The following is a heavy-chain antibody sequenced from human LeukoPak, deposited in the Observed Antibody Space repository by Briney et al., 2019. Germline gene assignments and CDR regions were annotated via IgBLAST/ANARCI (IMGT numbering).Heavy chain of an antibody. CDR1: GLIFSDYA. V-gene: IGHV3-30-3*01. D-gene: IGHD6-19*01. Sequence: GTSLRLSCTASGLIFSDYAMHWVRQAPGKGLEWVAVMSADGINTFYAASVRGRLTISRDNSKGTVNLQMNSLTSEDTAVYYCARDAGSAWISWFDSWGQGSLVAVSS. CDR3: ARDAGSAWISWFDS. CDR2: MSADGINT. J-gene: IGHJ5*01.